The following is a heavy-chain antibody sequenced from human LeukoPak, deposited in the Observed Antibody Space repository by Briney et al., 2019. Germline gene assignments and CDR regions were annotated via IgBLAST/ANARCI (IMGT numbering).Heavy chain of an antibody. CDR2: IYTSGST. CDR3: ARDLHYDFWSGYYD. J-gene: IGHJ4*02. CDR1: GGSISSYY. D-gene: IGHD3-3*01. Sequence: SETLSLTCTVSGGSISSYYWSWIRQPAGKGLEWIGRIYTSGSTNYNPSLKSRVTMSVDTSKNQFSLQLSAVTAADTAVYYCARDLHYDFWSGYYDWGQGTLVTVSS. V-gene: IGHV4-4*07.